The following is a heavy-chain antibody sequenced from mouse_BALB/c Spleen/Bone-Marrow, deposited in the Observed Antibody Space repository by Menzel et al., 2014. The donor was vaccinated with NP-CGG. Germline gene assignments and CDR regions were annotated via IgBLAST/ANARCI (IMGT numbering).Heavy chain of an antibody. CDR3: ARSGSSGYHYYAMDY. CDR2: ISYSGST. D-gene: IGHD3-1*01. J-gene: IGHJ4*01. CDR1: GDSITSGY. Sequence: EVHLVESGPSLVKPSQTLPLTRSVTGDSITSGYWNWIRKFPGNKLEYMGYISYSGSTYYNPSLKSRISITRDTSKNLYYLQLNSVTTKDTATYYCARSGSSGYHYYAMDYWGQGTSVTVSS. V-gene: IGHV3-8*02.